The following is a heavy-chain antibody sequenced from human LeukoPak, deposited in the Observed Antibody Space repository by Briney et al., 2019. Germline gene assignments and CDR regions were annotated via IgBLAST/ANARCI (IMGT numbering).Heavy chain of an antibody. CDR1: GGTFSSYA. J-gene: IGHJ4*02. Sequence: SVKVSCKASGGTFSSYAINWVRQAPGQGLEWMGGIIPIFGTANYAQKFQGRVTITTDESTSTAYMELSSLTSGDTAVYYCARGPELERFDYWGQGTLVTVSS. V-gene: IGHV1-69*05. CDR3: ARGPELERFDY. D-gene: IGHD1-1*01. CDR2: IIPIFGTA.